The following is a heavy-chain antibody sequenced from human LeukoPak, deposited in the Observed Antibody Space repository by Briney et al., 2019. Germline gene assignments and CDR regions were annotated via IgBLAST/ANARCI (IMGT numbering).Heavy chain of an antibody. D-gene: IGHD4-17*01. CDR3: AREEPRYGDSSSPDAFDI. CDR2: ISYDGINN. CDR1: GFTFSSCA. J-gene: IGHJ3*02. Sequence: GRALRLSCAASGFTFSSCAMNGVRQARGKGGEGVAVISYDGINNFFALSVKGLFTISRDNSKNTLYLQMNSLRAEDTPMYYCAREEPRYGDSSSPDAFDIWGQGKMVTVSS. V-gene: IGHV3-30-3*01.